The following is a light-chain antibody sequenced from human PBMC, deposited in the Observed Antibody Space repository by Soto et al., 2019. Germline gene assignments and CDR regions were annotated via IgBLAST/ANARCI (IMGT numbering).Light chain of an antibody. CDR3: CSYAGSRTHVL. Sequence: QSALTQPASVSGSPGQSIAISCTGTSTDVNGHNYVSWYQQHPGKAPKVIIYEVTNRPSGISHRFSGSKSGNTASLTISGLQAEDEADYYCCSYAGSRTHVLFGGGTKLTVL. J-gene: IGLJ2*01. V-gene: IGLV2-14*01. CDR1: STDVNGHNY. CDR2: EVT.